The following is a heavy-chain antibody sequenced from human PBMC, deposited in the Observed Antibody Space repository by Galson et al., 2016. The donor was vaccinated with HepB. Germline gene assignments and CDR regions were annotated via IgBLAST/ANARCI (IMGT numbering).Heavy chain of an antibody. CDR2: IYISGST. CDR3: ARLSTPPVARGANFDY. Sequence: SETLSLTCTVSGGSISSHNYYWGWIRQPPGKGLEWIGSIYISGSTYYNPSLKSRVTTSIDTSKTQLSLKLSSVTAADTAVYYCARLSTPPVARGANFDYWGQGTLVTVAS. CDR1: GGSISSHNYY. D-gene: IGHD3-10*01. V-gene: IGHV4-39*01. J-gene: IGHJ4*01.